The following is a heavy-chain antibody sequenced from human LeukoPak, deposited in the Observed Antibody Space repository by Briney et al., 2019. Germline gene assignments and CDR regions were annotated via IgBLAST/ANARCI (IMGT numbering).Heavy chain of an antibody. CDR2: IYYSGST. V-gene: IGHV4-59*01. J-gene: IGHJ4*02. CDR1: GGSISSYY. CDR3: ARVEGYCSSTSCYELIDY. Sequence: PSETLSLTCTVSGGSISSYYWSWLRQPPGKGLEWLGYIYYSGSTNYNPSLKSRVTISVDTSKNQFSLKLSSVTAADTAVYYCARVEGYCSSTSCYELIDYWGQGTLVTVSS. D-gene: IGHD2-2*01.